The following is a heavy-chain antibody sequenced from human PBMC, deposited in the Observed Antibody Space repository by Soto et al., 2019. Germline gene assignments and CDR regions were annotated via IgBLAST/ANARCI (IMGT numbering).Heavy chain of an antibody. D-gene: IGHD2-15*01. CDR3: ARDRSGCSGGSCYSSGDYGYMDV. CDR1: GGTFSSYT. J-gene: IGHJ6*03. V-gene: IGHV1-69*08. CDR2: IIPILGIA. Sequence: QAQLVQSGAEVKTPGSSVKVSCKASGGTFSSYTISWVRQAPGQGLEWMGRIIPILGIANYAQKFQGRVTITADKATSTAYMELSSLRSEDTAVYYCARDRSGCSGGSCYSSGDYGYMDVLGKGTTVTVSS.